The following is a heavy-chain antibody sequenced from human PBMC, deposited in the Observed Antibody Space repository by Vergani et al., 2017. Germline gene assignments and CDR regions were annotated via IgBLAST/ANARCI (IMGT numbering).Heavy chain of an antibody. D-gene: IGHD2-15*01. Sequence: EVQLVQSGAEVKKPGEPLKISCKTSGYSSQDSWIAWVRQKPGKGLEWMGIIGLDVADTRYSPSFQGQVTISADKSISAAFLHWSSLKASDTAMYYCARQKDGRSWFDPWGQGTLVTVSS. J-gene: IGHJ5*02. CDR1: GYSSQDSW. CDR3: ARQKDGRSWFDP. CDR2: IGLDVADT. V-gene: IGHV5-51*01.